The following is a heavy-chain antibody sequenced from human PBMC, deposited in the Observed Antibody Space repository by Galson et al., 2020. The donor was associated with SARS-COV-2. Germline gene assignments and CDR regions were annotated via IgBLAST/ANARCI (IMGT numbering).Heavy chain of an antibody. V-gene: IGHV3-74*01. CDR1: GFTFSSSW. D-gene: IGHD3-22*01. Sequence: GGSLRLSCAASGFTFSSSWMHWVRQAPGKGLVWVSRINSDGSSRSYADSVKGRFTISRDNAKNTLTLQMNSLRAEDTAMYYCAKEYYYDSSGPLDAFDIWGQGTMVTVSS. CDR3: AKEYYYDSSGPLDAFDI. J-gene: IGHJ3*02. CDR2: INSDGSSR.